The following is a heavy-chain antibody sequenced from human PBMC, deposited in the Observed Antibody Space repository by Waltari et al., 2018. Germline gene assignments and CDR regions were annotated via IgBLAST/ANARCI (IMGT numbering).Heavy chain of an antibody. J-gene: IGHJ4*02. D-gene: IGHD3-3*01. Sequence: QLQLQESGPGLVKPSETLSLTCAVSGGSISSYNYFWGWIRQSPGKGLEWIGSFYYSGSTYYNPSLKSRVTISVDTSKTQFSLKMSSVTAADTAVYYCARHRVTEPTLEWLLYWGFDYWGQGTLVTVSA. CDR2: FYYSGST. CDR3: ARHRVTEPTLEWLLYWGFDY. V-gene: IGHV4-39*01. CDR1: GGSISSYNYF.